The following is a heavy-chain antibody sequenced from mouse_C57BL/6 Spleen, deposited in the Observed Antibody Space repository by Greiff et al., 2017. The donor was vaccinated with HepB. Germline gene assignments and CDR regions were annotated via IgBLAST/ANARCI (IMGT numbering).Heavy chain of an antibody. Sequence: QVQLQQSGAELARPGASVKLSCKASGYTFTSYGMSWVKQRTGQGLEWIGEIYPRSGNTYYNEKFKGKATLTAYKSSSTAYMELRSLTSEDSAVYFCAIIYEGAIDYWGQGTSVTVSS. V-gene: IGHV1-81*01. CDR3: AIIYEGAIDY. J-gene: IGHJ4*01. CDR1: GYTFTSYG. D-gene: IGHD2-3*01. CDR2: IYPRSGNT.